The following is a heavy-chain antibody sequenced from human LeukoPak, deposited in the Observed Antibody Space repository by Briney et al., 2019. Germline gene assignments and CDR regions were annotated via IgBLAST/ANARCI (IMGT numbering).Heavy chain of an antibody. CDR1: GGSFSGYY. CDR3: AGGSRYCSGGSCYPFDY. CDR2: INHSGST. Sequence: SETLSLTCAVYGGSFSGYYWSWIRQPPGKGLEWIGEINHSGSTNYNPSLKSRVTISVDTSKNQFSLKLSSVTAADTAVYYCAGGSRYCSGGSCYPFDYWGQGTLVTVSS. J-gene: IGHJ4*02. V-gene: IGHV4-34*01. D-gene: IGHD2-15*01.